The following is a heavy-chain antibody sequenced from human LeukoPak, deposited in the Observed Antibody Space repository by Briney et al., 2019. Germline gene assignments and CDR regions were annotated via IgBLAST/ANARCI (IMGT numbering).Heavy chain of an antibody. Sequence: GASVKVSCKASGYTFTGYYMHWVRQAPGQGLEWMGWINPNSGGTNYAQKFQGRVTMTRDTSISTAYMELSRLRSDDTAVYYCARAHTRLAQPLLYYWGQGTLVTVSS. D-gene: IGHD2-21*02. CDR2: INPNSGGT. V-gene: IGHV1-2*02. CDR3: ARAHTRLAQPLLYY. J-gene: IGHJ4*02. CDR1: GYTFTGYY.